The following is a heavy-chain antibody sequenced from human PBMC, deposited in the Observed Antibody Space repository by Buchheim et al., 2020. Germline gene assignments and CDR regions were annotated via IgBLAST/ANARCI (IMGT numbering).Heavy chain of an antibody. CDR2: IGHTGDT. CDR1: GGSISSGSYY. J-gene: IGHJ4*02. CDR3: ARGKYDWPL. D-gene: IGHD3-3*01. Sequence: QLQLQESGPGLVKPSETLSLTCTVSGGSISSGSYYWGWIRQSPGKGLEWIAIIGHTGDTYYNPSLQSRVTISVDTSKNQFSLKLSSVTAADTAVYYCARGKYDWPLWGQGTL. V-gene: IGHV4-39*07.